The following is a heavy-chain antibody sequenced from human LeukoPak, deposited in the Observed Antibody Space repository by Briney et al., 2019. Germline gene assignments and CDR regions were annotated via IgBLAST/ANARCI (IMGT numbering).Heavy chain of an antibody. CDR3: ARDQEGFDY. J-gene: IGHJ4*02. CDR1: GYTFTRNY. V-gene: IGHV1-46*01. Sequence: ASVKVSCKASGYTFTRNYIHWGRQAPGRGLEWMGMIYPRDGSTGYAQKFQGRVTVTRDTSTSTVHMELSGLRSEDTAVYYCARDQEGFDYWGQGTLVTVSS. CDR2: IYPRDGST.